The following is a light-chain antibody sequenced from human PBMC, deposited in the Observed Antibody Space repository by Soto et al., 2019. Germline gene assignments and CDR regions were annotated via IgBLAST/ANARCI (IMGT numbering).Light chain of an antibody. J-gene: IGLJ2*01. Sequence: SYELTQPPSVSVAPGQTARITCGGTKIGTKSVHWYQQKPGQAPVLVVYEDSDRPSGIPERFSGSNSGDTATLTISRVEAGDEADYYCQVWDSSSDHVVFGGGTKVTVL. CDR1: KIGTKS. CDR3: QVWDSSSDHVV. V-gene: IGLV3-21*02. CDR2: EDS.